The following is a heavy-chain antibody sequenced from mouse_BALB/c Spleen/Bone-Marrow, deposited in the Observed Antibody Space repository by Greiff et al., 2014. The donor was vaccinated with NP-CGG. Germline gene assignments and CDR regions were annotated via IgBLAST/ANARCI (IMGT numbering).Heavy chain of an antibody. D-gene: IGHD2-14*01. CDR3: TRSRAYFRDWFAY. CDR2: IDPYYGTT. CDR1: GHSFTGYN. V-gene: IGHV1-39*01. Sequence: VHVKQSGPELEKPGASVKISCKASGHSFTGYNMNWVKQSHGKSLEWIGNIDPYYGTTTFNQKFKDKATLTVDESSSTAYMQLKSLTSEDSAVYYCTRSRAYFRDWFAYWGQGTLVTVSA. J-gene: IGHJ3*01.